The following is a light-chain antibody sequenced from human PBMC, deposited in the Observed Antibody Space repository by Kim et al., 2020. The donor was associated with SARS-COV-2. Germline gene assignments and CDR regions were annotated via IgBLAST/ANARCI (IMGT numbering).Light chain of an antibody. V-gene: IGLV6-57*01. CDR2: EDN. CDR1: GGNIASTC. J-gene: IGLJ3*02. Sequence: GKPVTISSTRSGGNIASTCVQWYQQRPGRSPTTLIYEDNQRTPGVPERFSGSVDSSSNSASLTISGLKTEDEADYFCQSYDDFNRVFGGGTKLTVL. CDR3: QSYDDFNRV.